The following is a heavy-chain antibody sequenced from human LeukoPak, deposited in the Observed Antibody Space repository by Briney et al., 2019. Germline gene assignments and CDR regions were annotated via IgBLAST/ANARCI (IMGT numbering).Heavy chain of an antibody. CDR3: ARLIAAAGTKNYYYYYMDV. CDR1: GYTFTNYI. D-gene: IGHD6-13*01. CDR2: ISAYNGNT. J-gene: IGHJ6*03. Sequence: GASVKVSCRTSGYTFTNYIISWVRQAPGQGLEWMGWISAYNGNTNYAQKLQGRVTMTTDTSTSTAYMELRSLRSDDTAVYYCARLIAAAGTKNYYYYYMDVWGKGTTVTVSS. V-gene: IGHV1-18*01.